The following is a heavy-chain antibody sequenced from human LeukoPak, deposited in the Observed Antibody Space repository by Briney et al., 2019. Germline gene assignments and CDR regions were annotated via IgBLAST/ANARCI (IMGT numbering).Heavy chain of an antibody. V-gene: IGHV5-51*01. CDR3: ARIVVGATKEGIDY. CDR2: IYPGDSDT. Sequence: GESLKISCKGSGYSFTGYWIAWVRQMPGKGLEWMGTIYPGDSDTRYSPSFQGQVTISVDKSITTAYLQWSSLEASDTAMYYCARIVVGATKEGIDYWGQGTLVTVSS. CDR1: GYSFTGYW. D-gene: IGHD1-26*01. J-gene: IGHJ4*02.